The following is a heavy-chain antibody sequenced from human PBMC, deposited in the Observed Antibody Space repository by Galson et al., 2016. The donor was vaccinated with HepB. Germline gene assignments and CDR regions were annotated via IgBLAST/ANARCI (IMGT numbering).Heavy chain of an antibody. Sequence: ETLSLTCTVSGGSISSTSNHYWGWIRQSPGKGLEWIGSISYSGSTHYSPSLKSRVTISGDTSKNQFYLRLNSMSAADTAVYYCARALEYRDAGSPYNWFEPWGQGTLVTVSP. D-gene: IGHD6-6*01. CDR2: ISYSGST. J-gene: IGHJ5*02. V-gene: IGHV4-39*01. CDR3: ARALEYRDAGSPYNWFEP. CDR1: GGSISSTSNHY.